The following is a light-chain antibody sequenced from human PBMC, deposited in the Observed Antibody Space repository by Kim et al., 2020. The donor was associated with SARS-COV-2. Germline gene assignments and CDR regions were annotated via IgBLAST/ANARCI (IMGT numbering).Light chain of an antibody. CDR2: YDS. CDR1: NVGDKS. Sequence: SYELTQPPSVSVAPGKTARITCEGNNVGDKSVHWHQQRPGRAPILVMYYDSDRPSGIPDRFSGSNSGNTATLTISRVEAGDEADYYCQVRDSGSDHPVFGGGTQLTVL. V-gene: IGLV3-21*04. J-gene: IGLJ2*01. CDR3: QVRDSGSDHPV.